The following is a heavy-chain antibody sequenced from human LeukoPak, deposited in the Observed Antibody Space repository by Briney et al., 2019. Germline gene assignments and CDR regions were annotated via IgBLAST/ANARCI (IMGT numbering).Heavy chain of an antibody. CDR3: ARAPNYGGMIDYYYGMDV. J-gene: IGHJ6*02. CDR1: GFTVSSNY. V-gene: IGHV3-66*01. Sequence: PGCSLRLSCAASGFTVSSNYMSWVRQAPGKGLDWVAVIYSGCSTYYADSVKDRFTISRDNSKNTLYLQMNSLRPENQAVYYCARAPNYGGMIDYYYGMDVWGQGTTVTVSS. D-gene: IGHD4-23*01. CDR2: IYSGCST.